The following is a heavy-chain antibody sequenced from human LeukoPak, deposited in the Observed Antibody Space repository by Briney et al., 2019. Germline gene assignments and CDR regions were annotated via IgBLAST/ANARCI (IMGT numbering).Heavy chain of an antibody. D-gene: IGHD3-10*01. CDR2: IRQDGSAK. J-gene: IGHJ4*02. Sequence: GGSLRLSCAASGFALSAYWMTWVRQAPGKGLEWVANIRQDGSAKHYVDSVEGRFIISRDNAKNSLYLYMNSLGGDDTAIYYCARDCCASGSHDFWGQGTLVTVSS. V-gene: IGHV3-7*04. CDR1: GFALSAYW. CDR3: ARDCCASGSHDF.